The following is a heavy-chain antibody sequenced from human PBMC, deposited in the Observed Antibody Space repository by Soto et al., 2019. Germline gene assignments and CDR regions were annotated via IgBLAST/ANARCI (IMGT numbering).Heavy chain of an antibody. CDR3: AGFSGNAFDI. J-gene: IGHJ3*02. Sequence: SETLSLTCSVSGGSISSSSYNWDWIRQPPGKGLEWIGTIYYNGDTDYNPSLKSRATISVDASDYQFSLKLSSVTAADTSIYYCAGFSGNAFDIWGHGTMVTVSS. V-gene: IGHV4-39*01. CDR2: IYYNGDT. CDR1: GGSISSSSYN.